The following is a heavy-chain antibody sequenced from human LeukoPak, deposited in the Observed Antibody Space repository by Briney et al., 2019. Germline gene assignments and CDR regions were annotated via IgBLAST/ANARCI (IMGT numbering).Heavy chain of an antibody. CDR1: GFTFSSYA. J-gene: IGHJ4*02. Sequence: PGGPLRLSCAASGFTFSSYAMNWVRQAPGKGLEWVSGISASGGSTYYADSVKGRFTISRDNSKSTLYLQMNSLRADDTAVYYCAKAGYSSASYEDYWGQGTLVTVSS. CDR2: ISASGGST. D-gene: IGHD6-19*01. V-gene: IGHV3-23*01. CDR3: AKAGYSSASYEDY.